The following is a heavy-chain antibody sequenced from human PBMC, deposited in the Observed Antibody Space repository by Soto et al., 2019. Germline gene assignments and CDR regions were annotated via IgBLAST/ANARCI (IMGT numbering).Heavy chain of an antibody. Sequence: PSETLSLTCTVSGGSISSYYWSWIRQPPGKGLEWIGYIYYSGSTNYNPSLKSRVTISVDTSKNQFSLKLSSVTAADTAVYYCARCHGITGTTQGNWFDPWGQGTLVTVSS. V-gene: IGHV4-59*01. CDR2: IYYSGST. CDR1: GGSISSYY. D-gene: IGHD1-7*01. CDR3: ARCHGITGTTQGNWFDP. J-gene: IGHJ5*02.